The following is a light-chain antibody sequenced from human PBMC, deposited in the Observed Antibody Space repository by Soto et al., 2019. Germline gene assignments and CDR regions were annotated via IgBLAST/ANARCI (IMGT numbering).Light chain of an antibody. CDR1: SSNIGAGYD. CDR3: QSYDSSLSGSDV. V-gene: IGLV1-40*01. Sequence: QSVLTQPPSVSGAPGQRVTISCTCSSSNIGAGYDVHWYQQLPGTAPKLLIYGNSNRPSGVPDRFSGSKSGTSASLAITGLQAEDEADYYCQSYDSSLSGSDVFGTGTKLTVL. J-gene: IGLJ1*01. CDR2: GNS.